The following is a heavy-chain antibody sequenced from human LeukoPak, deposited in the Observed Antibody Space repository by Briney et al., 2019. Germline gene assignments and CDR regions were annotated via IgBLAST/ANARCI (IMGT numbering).Heavy chain of an antibody. CDR2: IDRDGITT. Sequence: GGSLRLSCITSGFAFNSYWIHWVRQVPGKGLEWVSRIDRDGITTTYADSVKGRVTVSRHNAKNVAYLQMESLRAEDTAVYYCAKSRWSGFVAHGGQGTLVTVSS. CDR3: AKSRWSGFVAH. J-gene: IGHJ4*02. V-gene: IGHV3-74*01. CDR1: GFAFNSYW. D-gene: IGHD3-3*01.